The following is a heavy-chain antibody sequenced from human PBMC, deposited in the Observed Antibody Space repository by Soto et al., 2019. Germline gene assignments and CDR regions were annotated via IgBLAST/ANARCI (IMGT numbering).Heavy chain of an antibody. J-gene: IGHJ6*02. V-gene: IGHV1-18*01. D-gene: IGHD3-16*01. Sequence: QVQLVQSGDEVKKPGASVKVSCKASGYIFVNYGIAWVRQAPGQGLEWMGWISPYTGNTHSATKIQGRLTMTTDTSTTTAYMALGSLTSADTAVYYCVMVDNYVTPTPQDVWGHGPTVTVSS. CDR2: ISPYTGNT. CDR3: VMVDNYVTPTPQDV. CDR1: GYIFVNYG.